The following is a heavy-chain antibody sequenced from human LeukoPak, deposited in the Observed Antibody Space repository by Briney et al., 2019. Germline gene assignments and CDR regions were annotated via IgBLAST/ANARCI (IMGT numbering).Heavy chain of an antibody. Sequence: PGGSLRLSCAASGFTFSGSAMHWVRQASGKGLEWVGRIRSKANSYATAYAASVKGRFTISRDDSKNTAYLQMNSLKTEDTAVYYCTRLAGSSGYVYWGQGTLVTVSS. CDR2: IRSKANSYAT. V-gene: IGHV3-73*01. CDR1: GFTFSGSA. D-gene: IGHD3-22*01. CDR3: TRLAGSSGYVY. J-gene: IGHJ4*02.